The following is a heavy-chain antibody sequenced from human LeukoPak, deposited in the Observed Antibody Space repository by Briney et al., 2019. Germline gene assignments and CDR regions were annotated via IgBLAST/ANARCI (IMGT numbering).Heavy chain of an antibody. V-gene: IGHV4-39*07. CDR3: ARHTVTYYWYFDL. D-gene: IGHD4-11*01. Sequence: SETLSLTCSVSGPSISNTIYYWAWVRQPPGKGLDWIGSTHYSGSTYYNPSLKSRVTISVDTSKNQFSLKLTSVTAADTAVYYCARHTVTYYWYFDLWGRGALVTVSS. J-gene: IGHJ2*01. CDR1: GPSISNTIYY. CDR2: THYSGST.